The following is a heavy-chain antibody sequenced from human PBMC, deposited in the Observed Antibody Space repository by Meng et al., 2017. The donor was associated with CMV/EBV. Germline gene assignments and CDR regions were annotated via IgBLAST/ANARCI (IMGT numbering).Heavy chain of an antibody. D-gene: IGHD2-2*01. CDR1: GYTFTSYD. J-gene: IGHJ5*02. Sequence: SVNVSCMASGYTFTSYDINWVRQATGQGLEWMGWMNPNSGNTGYAQKFQGRVTITRNTSISTAYMELSSLRSEDTAVYYCARGLERGPYCSSTSCYENWFDPWGQGTLVTVSS. V-gene: IGHV1-8*03. CDR3: ARGLERGPYCSSTSCYENWFDP. CDR2: MNPNSGNT.